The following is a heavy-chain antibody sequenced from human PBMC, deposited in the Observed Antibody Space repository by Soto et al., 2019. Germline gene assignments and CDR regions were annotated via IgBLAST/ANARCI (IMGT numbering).Heavy chain of an antibody. CDR3: ARGDGYDYGDWFDS. J-gene: IGHJ5*01. CDR2: VYYTGST. D-gene: IGHD5-12*01. V-gene: IGHV4-59*01. CDR1: GGSIGAFA. Sequence: VQLQESGPGLVKPSETLSLTCSVSGGSIGAFAWSWIRQPPGKGLEWIGCVYYTGSTNYNPSLKSRSSIFLDSSKNQFSLTQTSPTAADTARYFCARGDGYDYGDWFDSWGQGNLVIVSS.